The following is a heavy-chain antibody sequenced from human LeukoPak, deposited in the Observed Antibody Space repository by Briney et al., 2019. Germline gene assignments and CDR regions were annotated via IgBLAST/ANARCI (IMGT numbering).Heavy chain of an antibody. D-gene: IGHD4-17*01. V-gene: IGHV3-53*01. Sequence: GGSLRLSCAASGFIVSSNYMSWVRQAPGKGLEWVSIIYRGGSTYYADSVKGRFTISRDNSKNTLYLQMNTLRAEDTAVYYCARHLSGDDIWGQGTMVTVSS. CDR3: ARHLSGDDI. J-gene: IGHJ3*02. CDR1: GFIVSSNY. CDR2: IYRGGST.